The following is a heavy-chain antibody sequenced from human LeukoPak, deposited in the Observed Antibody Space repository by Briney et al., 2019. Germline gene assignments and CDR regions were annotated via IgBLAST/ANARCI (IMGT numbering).Heavy chain of an antibody. J-gene: IGHJ4*02. D-gene: IGHD2/OR15-2a*01. V-gene: IGHV3-7*01. CDR3: ASQPAVIDLDC. CDR1: GFSFSSYW. Sequence: GGSLRLSCAASGFSFSSYWMTWVRQASGKGLEWVANINPDGDKKTYVDSVKGRFTISRDNARNALYLQMSSLGVDDTAVYYCASQPAVIDLDCWGQGALVTVSS. CDR2: INPDGDKK.